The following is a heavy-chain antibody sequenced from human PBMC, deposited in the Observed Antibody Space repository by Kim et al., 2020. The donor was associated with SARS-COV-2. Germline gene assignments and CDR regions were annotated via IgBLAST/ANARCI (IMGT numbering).Heavy chain of an antibody. Sequence: ASVKVSCKVSGYTLTELSMHWVRQAPGKGLEWMGGFDPEDGETIYAQKFQGRVTMTEDTSTDTAYMELSSLRSEDTAVYYCATCCAFWVVRGLRCYYGMDVWGQGTTVTVSS. J-gene: IGHJ6*02. D-gene: IGHD3-10*01. CDR2: FDPEDGET. CDR3: ATCCAFWVVRGLRCYYGMDV. V-gene: IGHV1-24*01. CDR1: GYTLTELS.